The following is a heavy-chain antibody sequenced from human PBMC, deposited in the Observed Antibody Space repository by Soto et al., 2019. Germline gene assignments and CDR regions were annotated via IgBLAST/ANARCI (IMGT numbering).Heavy chain of an antibody. D-gene: IGHD3-3*01. CDR1: GYPFNKFG. V-gene: IGHV1-18*01. CDR3: ARDPHDFWTSYWFDP. J-gene: IGHJ5*02. CDR2: ISAYDGKT. Sequence: ASVKVSCKASGYPFNKFGINWVRQAPGQGLELMGRISAYDGKTTYADKFHNRLTMTTDTTTSTAYMELRSLRSDDTAIYYCARDPHDFWTSYWFDPWGQGTLVTVSS.